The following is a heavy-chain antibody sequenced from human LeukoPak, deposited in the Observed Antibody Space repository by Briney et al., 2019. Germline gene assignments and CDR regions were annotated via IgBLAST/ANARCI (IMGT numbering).Heavy chain of an antibody. J-gene: IGHJ4*02. Sequence: GASVKVSCKASGYTFTSYGISWVRQAPGQGLGWMGWISAYNGNTNYAQKLQGRVTMTTDTSTSTAYMELRSLRSDDTAVYYCARDLRKVGTTGGIFDYWGQGTLVTVSS. V-gene: IGHV1-18*01. D-gene: IGHD1-26*01. CDR2: ISAYNGNT. CDR3: ARDLRKVGTTGGIFDY. CDR1: GYTFTSYG.